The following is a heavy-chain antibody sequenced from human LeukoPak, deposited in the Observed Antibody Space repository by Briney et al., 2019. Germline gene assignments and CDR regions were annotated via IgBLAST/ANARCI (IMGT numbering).Heavy chain of an antibody. CDR2: ISSSGIST. J-gene: IGHJ1*01. CDR3: AKVGNEEVYAAFQD. V-gene: IGHV3-23*01. D-gene: IGHD2-8*01. Sequence: GGSLRLSCAASGFTFSTYAMSWVRQAPGKGLEWVSGISSSGISTYYADSVKGRFAISRDLSKNTLYLQMNSLRAEDTAVYYCAKVGNEEVYAAFQDWGQGTLVTVSS. CDR1: GFTFSTYA.